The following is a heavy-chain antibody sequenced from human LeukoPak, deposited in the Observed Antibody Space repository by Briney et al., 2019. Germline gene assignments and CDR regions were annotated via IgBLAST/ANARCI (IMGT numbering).Heavy chain of an antibody. J-gene: IGHJ4*02. V-gene: IGHV3-30-3*01. Sequence: AGTLTLSSAASGFTFSSNAMHWVPQAPGKGLEGVAIISYDGSNKYYADSVKGRFTISRDNSKNTLYLQMNSLRAADTAVYYGARDWKNRDGYDPDYWGQGTLVTVSS. CDR2: ISYDGSNK. CDR1: GFTFSSNA. CDR3: ARDWKNRDGYDPDY. D-gene: IGHD5-24*01.